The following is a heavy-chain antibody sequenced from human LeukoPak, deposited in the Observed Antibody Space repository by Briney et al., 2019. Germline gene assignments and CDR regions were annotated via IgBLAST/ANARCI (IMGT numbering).Heavy chain of an antibody. CDR1: GFPFRTYG. D-gene: IGHD5-12*01. CDR2: ISSGSDAI. V-gene: IGHV3-48*02. CDR3: ARAMRSGYDY. J-gene: IGHJ4*02. Sequence: GGSLRLSCAASGFPFRTYGVNWVRQAPGKGPEWLSYISSGSDAIHYRDSVRGRFTISRDNAKNSLCLQMNSLRDEDTAVYYCARAMRSGYDYWGQGTLVSVSS.